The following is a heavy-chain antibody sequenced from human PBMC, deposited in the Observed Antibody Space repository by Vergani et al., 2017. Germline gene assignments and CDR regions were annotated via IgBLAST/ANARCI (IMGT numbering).Heavy chain of an antibody. CDR1: GFTFSSYW. CDR2: IKQDGSEK. CDR3: ARGDFGDWFDP. V-gene: IGHV3-7*03. D-gene: IGHD3-16*01. Sequence: EVQLVESGGGLVQPGGSLRLSCAASGFTFSSYWMSWVRQAPGKGLEWVANIKQDGSEKYYVDSVKGRFTISSDKSKNSLYLQMNSLRAEDTAVYYCARGDFGDWFDPWGQGTLVTVSS. J-gene: IGHJ5*02.